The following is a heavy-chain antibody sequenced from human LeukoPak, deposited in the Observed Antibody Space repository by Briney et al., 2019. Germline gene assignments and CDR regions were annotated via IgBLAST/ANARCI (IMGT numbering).Heavy chain of an antibody. J-gene: IGHJ4*02. D-gene: IGHD5-12*01. Sequence: GGSLRLSCAASGFTFSDYVMIWVRQAPGKGLEWVANINRDGSETYYVDSMKGRVTISRDDAKNSLFLQMDSLRAEDTAVYYCARGPSGYHNTGGQGTLVTVPS. CDR2: INRDGSET. CDR3: ARGPSGYHNT. V-gene: IGHV3-7*01. CDR1: GFTFSDYV.